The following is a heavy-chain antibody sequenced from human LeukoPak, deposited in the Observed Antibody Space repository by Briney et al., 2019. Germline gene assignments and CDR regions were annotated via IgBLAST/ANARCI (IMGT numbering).Heavy chain of an antibody. Sequence: GGSLRLSCAASGFTFSSYAMHWVRQAPGKGLEWVSYISSSSSTIYYADSVKGRFTISRDNAKNSLYLQMNSLRAEDTAVYYCARDVITMVRGVIGYFDYWGQGTLVTVSS. CDR2: ISSSSSTI. D-gene: IGHD3-10*01. CDR3: ARDVITMVRGVIGYFDY. CDR1: GFTFSSYA. J-gene: IGHJ4*02. V-gene: IGHV3-48*04.